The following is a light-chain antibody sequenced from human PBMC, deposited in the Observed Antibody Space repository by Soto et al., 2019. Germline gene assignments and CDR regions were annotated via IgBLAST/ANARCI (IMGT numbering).Light chain of an antibody. J-gene: IGKJ1*01. Sequence: EIVLTQSPGTLSLSPGERATLSCRASQSVSSSYLAWYQQEPGQAPRLLIYGASSRATGIPDRFSGSGSGTDFTLTISRLEPEDFAVYYCQQCGSSPRTFGQGTKVDIK. CDR3: QQCGSSPRT. CDR1: QSVSSSY. V-gene: IGKV3-20*01. CDR2: GAS.